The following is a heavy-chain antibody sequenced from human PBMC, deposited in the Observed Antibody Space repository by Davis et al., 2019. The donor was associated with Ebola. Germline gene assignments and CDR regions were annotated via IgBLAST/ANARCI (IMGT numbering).Heavy chain of an antibody. CDR1: GFTFSSYG. Sequence: GESLKISCAASGFTFSSYGMHWVRQASGKGLEWVGRIRSKANSYATAYAASVKGWFTISRDDSKNTAYLQMNSLKTEDTAVYYCTSQSSGSYYGGQGTLVTVSS. CDR2: IRSKANSYAT. J-gene: IGHJ4*02. D-gene: IGHD1-26*01. V-gene: IGHV3-73*01. CDR3: TSQSSGSYY.